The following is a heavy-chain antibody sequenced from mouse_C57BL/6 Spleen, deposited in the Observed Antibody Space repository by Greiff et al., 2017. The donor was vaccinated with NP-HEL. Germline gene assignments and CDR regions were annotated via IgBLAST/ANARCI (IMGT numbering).Heavy chain of an antibody. V-gene: IGHV1-15*01. CDR2: IYPETGGT. D-gene: IGHD2-5*01. CDR3: TREGAYSNYSH. CDR1: GYTFTDYE. J-gene: IGHJ3*01. Sequence: QVQLQQSGAELVRPGASVTLSCKASGYTFTDYEMHWVKQTPVHGLEWIGAIYPETGGTAYNQKFKGKAILTADKSSRTAYMELRSLTSEDSAVYYCTREGAYSNYSHWGQGTLVTVSA.